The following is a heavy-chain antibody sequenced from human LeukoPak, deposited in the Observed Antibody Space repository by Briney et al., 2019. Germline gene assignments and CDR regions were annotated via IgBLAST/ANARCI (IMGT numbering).Heavy chain of an antibody. CDR2: IYYSGST. J-gene: IGHJ3*02. V-gene: IGHV4-59*05. CDR3: ARDIGYSYGHDAFDI. D-gene: IGHD5-18*01. CDR1: GGSISSYY. Sequence: SETLSLTCTVSGGSISSYYWSWIRQPPGKGLEWIGSIYYSGSTYYNPSLKSRVTISVDTSKNQFSLKLSSVTAAGTAVYYCARDIGYSYGHDAFDIWGQGTMVTVSS.